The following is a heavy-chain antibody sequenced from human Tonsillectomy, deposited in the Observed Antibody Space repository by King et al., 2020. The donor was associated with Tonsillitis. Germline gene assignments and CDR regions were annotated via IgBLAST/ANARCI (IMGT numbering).Heavy chain of an antibody. V-gene: IGHV4-59*01. J-gene: IGHJ4*02. CDR2: IYYSGST. CDR3: ARDVRGGFDY. D-gene: IGHD3-16*01. CDR1: GGSISSYY. Sequence: QLQESGPGLVKPSETLSLTCTVSGGSISSYYWSWIRQPPGKGLEWIGDIYYSGSTNYNPSLKSRVTISVDTSKNQFSLKLSSVTAADTAVNYCARDVRGGFDYWGQGTLVTVSS.